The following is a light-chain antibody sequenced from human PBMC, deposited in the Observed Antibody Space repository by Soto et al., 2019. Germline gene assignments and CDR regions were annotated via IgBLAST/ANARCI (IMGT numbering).Light chain of an antibody. CDR3: AAWDDSLYGHV. Sequence: QSVLTQPPSASGTTGQRVTISCSGSSSNIGSNTVNWYQQLPGTAPKLLIYSNNQRPSGVPDRFSGSKSGTSASLAISGLQSEDEADYYCAAWDDSLYGHVFGTGTKVTVL. J-gene: IGLJ1*01. CDR2: SNN. CDR1: SSNIGSNT. V-gene: IGLV1-44*01.